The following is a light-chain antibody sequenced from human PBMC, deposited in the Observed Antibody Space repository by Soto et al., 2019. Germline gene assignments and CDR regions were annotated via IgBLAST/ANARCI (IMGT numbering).Light chain of an antibody. CDR3: QQFGRSPWT. Sequence: EIVLTQSPGTLSLSPGERATLSCSASQSVSSTYLAWYQQKPGQAPRLLIYGASSRATGIPDRFSGSGSWTDFPLTISRLEPEDFAVYYCQQFGRSPWTFGQGTTVEIK. J-gene: IGKJ1*01. CDR2: GAS. CDR1: QSVSSTY. V-gene: IGKV3-20*01.